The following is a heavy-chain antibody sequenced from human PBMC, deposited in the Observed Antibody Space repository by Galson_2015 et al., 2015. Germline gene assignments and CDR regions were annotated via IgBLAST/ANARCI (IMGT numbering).Heavy chain of an antibody. CDR1: GFTFSSYG. Sequence: SLRLSCAASGFTFSSYGIHWVRQAPGKGLEWVAVIWYDGSNKYYADSVKGRFTISRDNSKNTLYLQMNSLRAEDTAVYYCARVEVEQLDYYYYGMDVWGQGTTVTVSS. CDR3: ARVEVEQLDYYYYGMDV. J-gene: IGHJ6*02. CDR2: IWYDGSNK. D-gene: IGHD6-13*01. V-gene: IGHV3-33*01.